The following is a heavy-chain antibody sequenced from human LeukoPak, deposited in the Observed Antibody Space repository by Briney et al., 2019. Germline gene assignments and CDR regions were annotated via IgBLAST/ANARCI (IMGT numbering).Heavy chain of an antibody. J-gene: IGHJ4*02. Sequence: GGSLRLSCAASGFTFSSYAMSWVRQAPGKGLEWVSVISGSGSSTYSADSVKGRFTVSRDNAKNTLYLQMNSLRAEDTAVCYCAKGIYSGTPPSDYWGQGTLVTVSS. CDR2: ISGSGSST. CDR3: AKGIYSGTPPSDY. V-gene: IGHV3-23*01. CDR1: GFTFSSYA. D-gene: IGHD6-13*01.